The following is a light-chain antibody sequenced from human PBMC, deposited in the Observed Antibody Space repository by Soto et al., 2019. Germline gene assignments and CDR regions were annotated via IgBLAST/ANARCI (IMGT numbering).Light chain of an antibody. Sequence: QSALTQPASVSGSPGQGVTISCTGTSIDVGGYNYESWYQQHPGKAPKLMIYEVINRPSGVSNRFSGSRSGNAASLTISGHQSDDEAEYYWNSFTSSSTYVFGTGTKLTVL. CDR2: EVI. J-gene: IGLJ1*01. CDR1: SIDVGGYNY. V-gene: IGLV2-14*01. CDR3: NSFTSSSTYV.